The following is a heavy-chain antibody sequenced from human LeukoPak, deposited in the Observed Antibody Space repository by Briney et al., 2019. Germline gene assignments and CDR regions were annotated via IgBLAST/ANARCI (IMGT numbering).Heavy chain of an antibody. CDR1: GGTFSGYA. CDR3: ARDRIAVAGTVLDY. D-gene: IGHD6-19*01. V-gene: IGHV1-69*13. J-gene: IGHJ4*02. Sequence: GASVKVSCKASGGTFSGYAISWVRQAPGQGLEWMGGIIPIFGTANYAQKFQGRVTITADESTSTAYMELSSLRSEDTAVYYCARDRIAVAGTVLDYWGQGTLVTVSS. CDR2: IIPIFGTA.